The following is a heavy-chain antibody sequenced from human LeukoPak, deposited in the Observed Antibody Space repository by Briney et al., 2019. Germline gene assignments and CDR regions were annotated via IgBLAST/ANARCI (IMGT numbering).Heavy chain of an antibody. J-gene: IGHJ6*02. CDR2: VNRDGSET. CDR1: GFALSSHW. Sequence: GGSLRLSCAASGFALSSHWMTWVRQVPGRGPEWVANVNRDGSETYYLDSVKGRFTISEDNAKNSLYLQMNSLRAEDTALYHCARNNGMDVWGQGTTVIVSS. V-gene: IGHV3-7*05. CDR3: ARNNGMDV.